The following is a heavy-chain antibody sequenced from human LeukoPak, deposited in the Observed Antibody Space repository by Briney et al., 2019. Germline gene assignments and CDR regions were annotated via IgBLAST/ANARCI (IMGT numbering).Heavy chain of an antibody. CDR2: ISSNGGST. V-gene: IGHV3-64*01. CDR3: ARVSGITMVRGVLRY. J-gene: IGHJ4*02. CDR1: GFTFSSYA. Sequence: GGSLRLSCAASGFTFSSYAMHWVRQAPGKGLECVSAISSNGGSTYYANSVKGRFTISRDNSKNTLYLQMGSLRAEDMAVYYCARVSGITMVRGVLRYWGQGTLVTVSS. D-gene: IGHD3-10*01.